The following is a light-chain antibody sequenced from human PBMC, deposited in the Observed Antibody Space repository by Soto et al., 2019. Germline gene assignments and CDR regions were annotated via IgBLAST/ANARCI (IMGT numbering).Light chain of an antibody. Sequence: QSALTQPASVSGSPGQSITLSCTGTSSDVGGYNYVSWYQQHPGKAPKLMIYDVSYRPSGVSIRFSGSKSGNTASLTISGLQAEDEADYYCSSYTSSSTLYVFGTGTKVTVL. J-gene: IGLJ1*01. V-gene: IGLV2-14*01. CDR3: SSYTSSSTLYV. CDR2: DVS. CDR1: SSDVGGYNY.